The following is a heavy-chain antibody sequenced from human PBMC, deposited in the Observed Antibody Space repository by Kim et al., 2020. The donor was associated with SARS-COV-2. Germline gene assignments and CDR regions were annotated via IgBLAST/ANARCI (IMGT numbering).Heavy chain of an antibody. J-gene: IGHJ6*04. Sequence: GGSLRLSCAASGFTFSNSAMSWVRQAPGKGLEWVSTIGTNTYYADSVKGRFAISRDNSKNTLYLQMNSLRAEDTAVYFCSITSHMDVWCEGTTVTVAS. CDR2: IGTNT. D-gene: IGHD1-20*01. CDR1: GFTFSNSA. CDR3: SITSHMDV. V-gene: IGHV3-23*01.